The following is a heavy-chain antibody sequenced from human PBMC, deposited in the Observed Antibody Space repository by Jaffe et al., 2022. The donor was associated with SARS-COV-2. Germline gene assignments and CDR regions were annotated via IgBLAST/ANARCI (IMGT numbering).Heavy chain of an antibody. CDR2: INHSGST. D-gene: IGHD2-2*01. CDR1: GGSFSGYY. Sequence: QVQLQQWGAGLLKPSETLSLTCAVYGGSFSGYYWSWIRQPPGKGLEWIGEINHSGSTNYNPSLKSRVTISVDTSKNQFSLKLSSVTAADTAVYYCARGPERYCSSTSCRRFDYWGQGTLVTVSS. V-gene: IGHV4-34*01. J-gene: IGHJ4*02. CDR3: ARGPERYCSSTSCRRFDY.